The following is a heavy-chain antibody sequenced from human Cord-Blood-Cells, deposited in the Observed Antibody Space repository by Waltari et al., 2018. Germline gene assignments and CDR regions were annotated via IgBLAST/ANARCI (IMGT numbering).Heavy chain of an antibody. J-gene: IGHJ4*02. V-gene: IGHV4-34*01. D-gene: IGHD6-13*01. CDR1: GGSFSGYY. CDR2: INHSGST. CDR3: ARLPGIAAAGYDY. Sequence: QVQLQQWGAGLLKPSETLSLTCAVYGGSFSGYYWSWIRQPPGQGLEWIGEINHSGSTNYNPSLKSRVTISVDTSKNQFSLKLSSVTAADTAVYYCARLPGIAAAGYDYWGQGTLVTVSS.